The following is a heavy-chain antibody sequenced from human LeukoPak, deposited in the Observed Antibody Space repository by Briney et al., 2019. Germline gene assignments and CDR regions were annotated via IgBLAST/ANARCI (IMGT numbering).Heavy chain of an antibody. CDR1: GFTFSNYG. CDR3: AKSPQLWLHPPGY. V-gene: IGHV3-23*01. CDR2: ISGSGDST. Sequence: GGSLRLSCAASGFTFSNYGMNWVRLAPGKGLEWVSIISGSGDSTYYADSVRGRFTISRDNSKNTLYLQMNSLRAEDTAVYYCAKSPQLWLHPPGYWGQGTLVTVSS. D-gene: IGHD5-18*01. J-gene: IGHJ4*02.